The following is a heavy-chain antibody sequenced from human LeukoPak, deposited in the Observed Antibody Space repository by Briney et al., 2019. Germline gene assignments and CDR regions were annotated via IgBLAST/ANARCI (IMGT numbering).Heavy chain of an antibody. CDR3: ARTYQLLLHDAFDI. CDR1: AYTFTGYY. D-gene: IGHD2-2*01. Sequence: ASVKVSCKASAYTFTGYYMHWVRQAPGQGLERMGWINPNSGGTNYAQKFQGRVTMTRDTSISTAYMELSRLRSDDTAVYYCARTYQLLLHDAFDIWGQGTMVTVSS. V-gene: IGHV1-2*02. J-gene: IGHJ3*02. CDR2: INPNSGGT.